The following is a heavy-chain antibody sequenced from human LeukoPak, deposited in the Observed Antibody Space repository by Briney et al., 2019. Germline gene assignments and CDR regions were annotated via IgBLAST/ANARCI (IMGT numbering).Heavy chain of an antibody. J-gene: IGHJ4*02. Sequence: SVKVSCKASGGTFSSYAISWVRQAPGQGLEWMGRIIPIFGTANNAQKFQGRVTITTDESTSTAYMELSSLRSEDTAVYYCASRSFSGGSGSYNIRDYWGQGTLVTVSS. CDR1: GGTFSSYA. V-gene: IGHV1-69*05. D-gene: IGHD3-10*01. CDR3: ASRSFSGGSGSYNIRDY. CDR2: IIPIFGTA.